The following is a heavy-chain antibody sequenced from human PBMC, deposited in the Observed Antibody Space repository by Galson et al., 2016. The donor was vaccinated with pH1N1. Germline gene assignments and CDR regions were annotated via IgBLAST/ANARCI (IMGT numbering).Heavy chain of an antibody. CDR3: ARWRSTLGVTGFDL. D-gene: IGHD3-10*01. Sequence: SVKVSCKASGYTFTKYYMHWVRQAPGQGLEWMGIINPSGGNTVYAEKFQGRVTLTSDTSTTIAYMDLSNLTSEDTAVYYCARWRSTLGVTGFDLWGQGTLVTVSS. CDR1: GYTFTKYY. CDR2: INPSGGNT. J-gene: IGHJ4*02. V-gene: IGHV1-46*03.